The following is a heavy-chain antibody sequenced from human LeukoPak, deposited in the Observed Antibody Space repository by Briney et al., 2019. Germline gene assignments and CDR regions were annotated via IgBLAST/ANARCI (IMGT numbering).Heavy chain of an antibody. CDR2: IWYDGSSK. J-gene: IGHJ4*02. Sequence: PGGSLRLSCAASGFTFSNYDIHWVRQAPGKGLEWVAVIWYDGSSKYYADSVKGRFTISRDNSKNTLYLQMNSLRAEDTAVYYCARELQAAEFTYGLDYWGQGTLVTVSS. CDR1: GFTFSNYD. V-gene: IGHV3-33*01. CDR3: ARELQAAEFTYGLDY. D-gene: IGHD2-8*01.